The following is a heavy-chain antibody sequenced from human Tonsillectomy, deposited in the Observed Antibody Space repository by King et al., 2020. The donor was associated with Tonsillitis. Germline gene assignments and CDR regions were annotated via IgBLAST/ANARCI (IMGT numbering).Heavy chain of an antibody. CDR2: IRYDGSNK. CDR1: GFTFSSYG. V-gene: IGHV3-30*02. Sequence: VQLVESGGGVVQPGGSLRLSCAASGFTFSSYGMHWVRQAPGKGLEWVAFIRYDGSNKYYADSVKGRFTISRDNSKNTLYLQMNSLRAEDTAVYYCAKTRWLQWPAFYYWGQGTLVTVSS. J-gene: IGHJ4*02. D-gene: IGHD5-24*01. CDR3: AKTRWLQWPAFYY.